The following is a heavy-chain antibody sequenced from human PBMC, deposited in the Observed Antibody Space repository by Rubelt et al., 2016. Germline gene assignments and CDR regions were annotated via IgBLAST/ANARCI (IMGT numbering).Heavy chain of an antibody. Sequence: AISGSGGSTYYADSVKGRFTISRDNSKNTLYLQMNSLRAEDTAVYYCARDRGEWLSPDAFDIWGQGTMVTVSS. CDR2: ISGSGGST. V-gene: IGHV3-23*01. J-gene: IGHJ3*02. D-gene: IGHD3-3*01. CDR3: ARDRGEWLSPDAFDI.